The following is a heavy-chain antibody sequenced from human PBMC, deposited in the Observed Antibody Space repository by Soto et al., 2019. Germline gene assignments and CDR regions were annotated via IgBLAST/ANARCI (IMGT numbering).Heavy chain of an antibody. CDR2: ISYNSGSI. V-gene: IGHV3-9*01. Sequence: DVQLVESGGGLVQPGRSLRLSCAASGFTFHEYAMHWVRQAPGKGLEWVSGISYNSGSIHYADSVKGRFTISRDNAKNSLYLQMNSLRAEDTAFYYCEAHSYDSSGHFFDYWGQGTLVTVSS. CDR1: GFTFHEYA. J-gene: IGHJ4*02. CDR3: EAHSYDSSGHFFDY. D-gene: IGHD3-22*01.